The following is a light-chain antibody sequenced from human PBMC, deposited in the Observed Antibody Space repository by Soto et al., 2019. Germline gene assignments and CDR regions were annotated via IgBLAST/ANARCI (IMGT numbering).Light chain of an antibody. Sequence: DIQMTQSPSTLSVPVGDRVTITCRASQSISSWLAWYQQKPGKAPKLLIYDTSNLESGVPSRFSGSGSGTEFTLTISSLQPDDFATYYCQQYNDLCTFGQGTKLEIK. CDR1: QSISSW. CDR2: DTS. V-gene: IGKV1-5*01. CDR3: QQYNDLCT. J-gene: IGKJ2*02.